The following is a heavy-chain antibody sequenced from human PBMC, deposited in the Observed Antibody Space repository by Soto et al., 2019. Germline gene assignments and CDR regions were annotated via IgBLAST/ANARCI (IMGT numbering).Heavy chain of an antibody. CDR1: GFNFTNHV. J-gene: IGHJ4*02. CDR2: ISNSDDVG. CDR3: AKTVGATKLEDY. Sequence: EVQVLESGGALVYPTGSLRLSCSASGFNFTNHVINWVRQAPGKGLEWVSSISNSDDVGFYADSVMGRFIVSRDISTNSVFLQMNFLRVEDTAIYYWAKTVGATKLEDYWGQVSLVTVSS. D-gene: IGHD1-1*01. V-gene: IGHV3-23*01.